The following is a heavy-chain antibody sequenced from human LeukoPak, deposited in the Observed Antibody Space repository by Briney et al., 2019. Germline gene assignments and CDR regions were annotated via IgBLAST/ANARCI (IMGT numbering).Heavy chain of an antibody. CDR1: GFNFYSYA. CDR3: AKVEGYCSSTSCSYFDY. CDR2: MSGSGGSI. D-gene: IGHD2-2*01. V-gene: IGHV3-23*01. J-gene: IGHJ4*02. Sequence: PGGFLRLSCAASGFNFYSYAMTWVRQAPGKGLEWVSGMSGSGGSIYYADSVRGRFTISRDNHKSTLYLQMNSLRAEDTAVYYCAKVEGYCSSTSCSYFDYWGQGTLVTVSS.